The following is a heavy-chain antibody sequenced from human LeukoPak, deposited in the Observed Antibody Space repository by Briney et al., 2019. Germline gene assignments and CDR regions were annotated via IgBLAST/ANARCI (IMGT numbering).Heavy chain of an antibody. V-gene: IGHV1-18*01. CDR1: GYTFTSYG. Sequence: PWASVKVSCKASGYTFTSYGISWVRQAPGQGLEWMGWISAYNGSTNYAQKIQGRVTMTTDTSTSTAYMELRSLRSDDTAVYYCARDYSSSWYSEYYFDYWGQGTLVTVSS. J-gene: IGHJ4*02. CDR3: ARDYSSSWYSEYYFDY. CDR2: ISAYNGST. D-gene: IGHD6-13*01.